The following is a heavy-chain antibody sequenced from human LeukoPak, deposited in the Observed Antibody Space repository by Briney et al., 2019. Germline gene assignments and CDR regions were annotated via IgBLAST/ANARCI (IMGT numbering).Heavy chain of an antibody. CDR1: GFTFGDYA. CDR2: IRSKVSGGTT. J-gene: IGHJ4*02. CDR3: TPSITGTTFKFDY. D-gene: IGHD1-7*01. V-gene: IGHV3-49*04. Sequence: GRSLRLSCTVSGFTFGDYAMSWVRQAPGKGLEWVGFIRSKVSGGTTEYAASVKDRFTISRDDSKSIAYLQMNNLETEDTAVYYCTPSITGTTFKFDYWGQGTLVAVSS.